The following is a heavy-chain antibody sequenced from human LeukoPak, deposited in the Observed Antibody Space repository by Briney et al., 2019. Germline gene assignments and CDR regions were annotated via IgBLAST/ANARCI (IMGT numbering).Heavy chain of an antibody. Sequence: SSVKVSCKASGYTFTSYDINGVRQATGQGREWMGWMNPNSGNTGYAQKFQGRVTMTRNTSISTAYMELSSLRSEDTAVYYCARAGGYCGRISCPYYFDYWGQGSLVAVSS. J-gene: IGHJ4*02. V-gene: IGHV1-8*01. CDR2: MNPNSGNT. CDR3: ARAGGYCGRISCPYYFDY. CDR1: GYTFTSYD. D-gene: IGHD2-15*01.